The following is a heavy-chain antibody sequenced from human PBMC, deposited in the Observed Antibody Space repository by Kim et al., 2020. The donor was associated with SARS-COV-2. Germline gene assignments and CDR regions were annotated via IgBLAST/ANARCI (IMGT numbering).Heavy chain of an antibody. Sequence: KYYVDSVKGRFTISRDNAKNSLYLQMNGLRVEDTGVYYCARSVVAVPGAVWGQGTLVTVSS. CDR3: ARSVVAVPGAV. CDR2: K. D-gene: IGHD2-2*01. J-gene: IGHJ1*01. V-gene: IGHV3-7*03.